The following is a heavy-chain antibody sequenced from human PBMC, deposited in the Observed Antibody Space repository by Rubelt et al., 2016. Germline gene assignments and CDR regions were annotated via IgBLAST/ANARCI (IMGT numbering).Heavy chain of an antibody. CDR3: ASSESVVVIGDEYFQH. Sequence: QLQLQESGPGLVKPSETLSLTCTVSGGSISSSCYYWGWIRQPPGKGLEWIGSIYYSWSTYYNPSLKGRVTISVDTSKNQFSLKLSSVTAADTAVYYCASSESVVVIGDEYFQHWGQGTLVTVSS. CDR2: IYYSWST. CDR1: GGSISSSCYY. V-gene: IGHV4-39*01. D-gene: IGHD2-21*01. J-gene: IGHJ1*01.